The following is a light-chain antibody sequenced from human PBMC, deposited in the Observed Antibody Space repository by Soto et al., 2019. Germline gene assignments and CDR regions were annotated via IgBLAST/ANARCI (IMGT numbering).Light chain of an antibody. V-gene: IGKV1-27*01. CDR2: PAS. Sequence: DIQMTQSPSSLSASVGDRVTITCRASQGISNYLAWYQQKPGKVPKLLIYPASTLQSGVPSRFSGSGSVTDFTLTISSLQPEDVATYYCQKYNSAPPLTFGGGTKVEIK. J-gene: IGKJ4*01. CDR1: QGISNY. CDR3: QKYNSAPPLT.